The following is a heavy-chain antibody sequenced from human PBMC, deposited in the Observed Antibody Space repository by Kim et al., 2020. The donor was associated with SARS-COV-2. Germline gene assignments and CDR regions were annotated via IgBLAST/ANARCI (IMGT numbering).Heavy chain of an antibody. D-gene: IGHD1-26*01. J-gene: IGHJ5*02. CDR3: AREWELLWYNWFDP. Sequence: ADSVKGRFTISRDNAKNSLYLQMNSLRDEDTAVYYCAREWELLWYNWFDPWGQGTLVTVSS. V-gene: IGHV3-48*02.